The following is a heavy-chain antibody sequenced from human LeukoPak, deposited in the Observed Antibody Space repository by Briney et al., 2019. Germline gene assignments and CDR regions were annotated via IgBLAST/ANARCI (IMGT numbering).Heavy chain of an antibody. V-gene: IGHV3-23*01. J-gene: IGHJ4*02. Sequence: GGSMRLSCAVSGITLSNYGMSWVRQAPGKGLEWVAGISDTGGSTNYADSVKGRFTISRDNPKNTLYLQMNSLRAEDTAVYFCAKRGVVIRVILVGFHKQAYYFDSWGQEALVTVSS. CDR1: GITLSNYG. D-gene: IGHD3-22*01. CDR2: ISDTGGST. CDR3: AKRGVVIRVILVGFHKQAYYFDS.